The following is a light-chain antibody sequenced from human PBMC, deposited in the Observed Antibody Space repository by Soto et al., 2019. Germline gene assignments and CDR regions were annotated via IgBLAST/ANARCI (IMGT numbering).Light chain of an antibody. CDR3: SSYTSGSTSYV. CDR1: SSDVGGYNY. Sequence: SALTQPRSVSGSPGQSVTISCTGTSSDVGGYNYVSWYQQHPGKAPKLMIYDVSKRPSGVPDRFSGSKSGNTASLTISGLQAEDEGDYYCSSYTSGSTSYVFGTGTKVTV. CDR2: DVS. V-gene: IGLV2-11*01. J-gene: IGLJ1*01.